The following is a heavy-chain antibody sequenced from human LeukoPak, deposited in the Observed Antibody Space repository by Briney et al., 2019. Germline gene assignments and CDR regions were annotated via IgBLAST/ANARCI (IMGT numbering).Heavy chain of an antibody. CDR3: ARDLEMATMLD. J-gene: IGHJ4*02. D-gene: IGHD5-24*01. Sequence: PGGTLGLSCAASGFTFSSYSMNWVRQAPGKGLEWVSSISSSSSYIYYADSVKGRFTISRDNAKNSLYLQMNSLRAEDTAVYYCARDLEMATMLDWGQGTLVTVSS. CDR2: ISSSSSYI. CDR1: GFTFSSYS. V-gene: IGHV3-21*01.